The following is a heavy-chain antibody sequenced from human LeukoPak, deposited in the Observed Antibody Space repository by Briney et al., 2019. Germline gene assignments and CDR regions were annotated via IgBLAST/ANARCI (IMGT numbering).Heavy chain of an antibody. CDR1: GFTVSSNY. CDR3: ARTRWYYFDY. J-gene: IGHJ4*02. Sequence: GGSLRLSCAASGFTVSSNYMSWVRQAPGKGLEWVSVIYSGGSTYYADSVKGRFTISRDNSKNTLYLQMNSQRAEDTAVYYCARTRWYYFDYWGQGTLVTVSS. CDR2: IYSGGST. V-gene: IGHV3-53*01. D-gene: IGHD6-13*01.